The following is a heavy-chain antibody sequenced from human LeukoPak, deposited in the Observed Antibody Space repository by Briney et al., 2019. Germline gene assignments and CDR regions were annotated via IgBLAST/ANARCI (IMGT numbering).Heavy chain of an antibody. CDR1: GFTFSSYG. J-gene: IGHJ4*02. Sequence: GGSLRLSCAASGFTFSSYGMHWVRQAPGKGLEWVAVISYDGSNKYYADSVKGRFTISRDNSKNTLYLQMNSLRAEDTAVYYCAKDRYSSDWYVDYWGQGTLVTVSS. V-gene: IGHV3-30*18. D-gene: IGHD6-19*01. CDR3: AKDRYSSDWYVDY. CDR2: ISYDGSNK.